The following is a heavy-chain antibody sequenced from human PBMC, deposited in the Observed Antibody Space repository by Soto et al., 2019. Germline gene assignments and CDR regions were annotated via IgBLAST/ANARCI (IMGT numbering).Heavy chain of an antibody. CDR3: AKGGTVGYYYYYGMDV. CDR1: GFTFSSNG. V-gene: IGHV3-30*18. D-gene: IGHD4-17*01. J-gene: IGHJ6*02. Sequence: QVQLVESGGGVVQPGTSLRLSCSASGFTFSSNGMHWVRQAPGKGLEWVADISYDGSNTYYAEAVKGRIAIFRDNSKNTLYLQVNSLRVEATAVYYCAKGGTVGYYYYYGMDVWGQGTTVTVSS. CDR2: ISYDGSNT.